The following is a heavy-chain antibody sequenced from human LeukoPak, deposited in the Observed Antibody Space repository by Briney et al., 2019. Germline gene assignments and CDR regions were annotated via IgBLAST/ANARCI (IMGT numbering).Heavy chain of an antibody. CDR3: ARDRSSSTSSYYYGMDV. V-gene: IGHV3-53*01. CDR2: IYTGGST. CDR1: GFTVSSNY. D-gene: IGHD2-2*01. J-gene: IGHJ6*02. Sequence: GGSLRLSCAASGFTVSSNYMSWVRQAPGRGLEWVSVIYTGGSTYYADSVKGRFTTSRDYSKNTLYLQMNSLRAEDTAVYYCARDRSSSTSSYYYGMDVWGQGTTVTVSS.